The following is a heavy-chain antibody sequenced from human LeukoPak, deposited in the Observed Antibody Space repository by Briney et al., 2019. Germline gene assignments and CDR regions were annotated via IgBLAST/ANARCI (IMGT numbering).Heavy chain of an antibody. CDR2: IKSKTDRGTT. CDR1: GFTFSNAW. CDR3: TTDSGDY. V-gene: IGHV3-15*01. J-gene: IGHJ4*02. D-gene: IGHD3-10*01. Sequence: GGSLRLSCGASGFTFSNAWMSWVRQAPGKGLEWVGRIKSKTDRGTTDYAAPVKGRFTISRDDSKNTLYLQMNSLKTEDTAVYYCTTDSGDYWGQGTLVTVSS.